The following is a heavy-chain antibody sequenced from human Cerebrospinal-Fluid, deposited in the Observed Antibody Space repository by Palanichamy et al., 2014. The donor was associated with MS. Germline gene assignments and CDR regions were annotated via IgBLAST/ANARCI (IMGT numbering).Heavy chain of an antibody. CDR3: ARYCGGDCGANWIDP. Sequence: QLHLQESGSGLVKPSQTLSLTCAVSGDSSTVVVSPGAGSGSHQGRAWSGLDTSIIVGGTYYNPSLKSRVNISVDGSKNQFSLKLTSVTAADTAVYFCARYCGGDCGANWIDPWGQGILVTVSS. CDR1: GDSSTVVVSP. V-gene: IGHV4-30-2*01. CDR2: SIIVGGT. J-gene: IGHJ5*02. D-gene: IGHD2-21*02.